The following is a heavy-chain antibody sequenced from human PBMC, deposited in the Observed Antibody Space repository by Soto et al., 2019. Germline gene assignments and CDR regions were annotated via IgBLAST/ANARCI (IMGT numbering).Heavy chain of an antibody. J-gene: IGHJ6*02. Sequence: PGGSLRLSCAASGFTFSSYAMSWVRQAPGKGLEWVSTISASGGSTYHADSVKGRFTISRDNSKNTLYLQMNSLRDEDTAAYYCAREPTPHYDILTGYSMDVWGQGTTVTVSS. CDR1: GFTFSSYA. CDR3: AREPTPHYDILTGYSMDV. D-gene: IGHD3-9*01. CDR2: ISASGGST. V-gene: IGHV3-23*01.